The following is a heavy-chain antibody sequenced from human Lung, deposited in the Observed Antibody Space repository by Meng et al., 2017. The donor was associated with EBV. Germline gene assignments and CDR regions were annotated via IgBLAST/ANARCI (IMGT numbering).Heavy chain of an antibody. CDR3: ARDYYYDGSYYFDY. Sequence: QVQLVQSGSELKKPVASVKVSCKASGYAFTNYGISWVRQAPGQGLEWMGWISAYNGNTNYAQKLQGRVTMTTDTSTSTAYMEVRSLRSDDTAVYYCARDYYYDGSYYFDYWGQGTLVTVSS. D-gene: IGHD3-22*01. J-gene: IGHJ4*02. V-gene: IGHV1-18*01. CDR1: GYAFTNYG. CDR2: ISAYNGNT.